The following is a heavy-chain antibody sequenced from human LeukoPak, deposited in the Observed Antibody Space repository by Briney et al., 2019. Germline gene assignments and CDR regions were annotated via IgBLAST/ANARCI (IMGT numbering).Heavy chain of an antibody. CDR1: GCSFSGYS. J-gene: IGHJ4*02. CDR2: ISSSSSYI. Sequence: GGSLRLSCAASGCSFSGYSMSWVRQAPGKGLEWVSSISSSSSYIYYADSVKGRFNISRDNAKNSLYLQMNSLRAEDTAVYYCARQVGYCSSTSCVGLIGYWGQGTLVTVSS. D-gene: IGHD2-2*03. CDR3: ARQVGYCSSTSCVGLIGY. V-gene: IGHV3-21*01.